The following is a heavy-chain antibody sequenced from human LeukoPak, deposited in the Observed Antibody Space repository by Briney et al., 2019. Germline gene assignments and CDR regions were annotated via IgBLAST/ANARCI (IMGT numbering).Heavy chain of an antibody. CDR1: GGTFSSYA. D-gene: IGHD5-24*01. J-gene: IGHJ4*02. V-gene: IGHV1-69*05. CDR3: ASYSILDGFHHYFDY. CDR2: IIPIFGTA. Sequence: SAKVSCKASGGTFSSYAISWVRQAPGQGLEWMGGIIPIFGTANYAQKFQGRVTITTDESTSTAYMELSSLRSEDTAVYYCASYSILDGFHHYFDYWGQGTLVTVSS.